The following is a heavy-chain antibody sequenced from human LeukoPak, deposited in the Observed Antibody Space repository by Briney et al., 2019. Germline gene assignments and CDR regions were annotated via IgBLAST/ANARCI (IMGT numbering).Heavy chain of an antibody. CDR3: ARGDDRSGYFHFDY. CDR2: IYPGDSDT. J-gene: IGHJ4*02. V-gene: IGHV5-51*01. Sequence: GESLKISCKASGYSFTTYWIAWVRQMPGKGLEWMGIIYPGDSDTRYSPSLQGHVTIAVDRSIGTAYLQWSSLKASDTAMYYCARGDDRSGYFHFDYWGQGTLVTVSS. CDR1: GYSFTTYW. D-gene: IGHD3-22*01.